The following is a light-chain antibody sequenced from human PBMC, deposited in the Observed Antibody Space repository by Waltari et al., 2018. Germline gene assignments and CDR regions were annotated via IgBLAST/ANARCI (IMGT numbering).Light chain of an antibody. CDR1: SSDVGGYNY. J-gene: IGLJ2*01. CDR2: DVS. CDR3: SSYISSSTLEL. Sequence: QSALTQPASVSGSPGQSITISCTGTSSDVGGYNYVSWYQQHPGKAPKLMIYDVSNRPAGVSNRSAGSKSCNTASLTISGLQAEDEADYYCSSYISSSTLELFGGGTSLTVL. V-gene: IGLV2-14*03.